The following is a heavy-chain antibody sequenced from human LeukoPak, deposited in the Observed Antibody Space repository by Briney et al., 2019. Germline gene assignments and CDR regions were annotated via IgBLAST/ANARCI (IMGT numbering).Heavy chain of an antibody. CDR3: AKDIVSRYYYGSGSYLWEGGPFDY. Sequence: GRSLRLSCAASGFTFDDYAMHWVRQAPGKGLEWVSGIGWNSGSIGYADSVKGRFTISRDNAKNSLYLQMNSLRAEDTALYYCAKDIVSRYYYGSGSYLWEGGPFDYWGQGTLVTVSS. CDR2: IGWNSGSI. CDR1: GFTFDDYA. D-gene: IGHD3-10*01. J-gene: IGHJ4*02. V-gene: IGHV3-9*01.